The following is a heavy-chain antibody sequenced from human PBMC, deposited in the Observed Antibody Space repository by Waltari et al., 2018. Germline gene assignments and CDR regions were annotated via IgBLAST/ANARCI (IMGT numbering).Heavy chain of an antibody. Sequence: QVQLQESGPGLVKPSETLSLTCPLSGGSISSYPWRCIRPPPGTGLEGIGYIYYSGSTNYNPSLKSRATISVDTAKNQLSLKLRSVTAEDTAVYYWATTGRGRGSGYYYYYYGMDVWGQGTTVTVSS. D-gene: IGHD3-22*01. J-gene: IGHJ6*02. CDR2: IYYSGST. CDR3: ATTGRGRGSGYYYYYYGMDV. CDR1: GGSISSYP. V-gene: IGHV4-59*08.